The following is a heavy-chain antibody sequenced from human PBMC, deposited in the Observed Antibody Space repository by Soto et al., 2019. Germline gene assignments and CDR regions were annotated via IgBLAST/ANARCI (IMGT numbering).Heavy chain of an antibody. CDR3: ARGKRGYSHAKPPGYYYYYGMDV. D-gene: IGHD5-18*01. V-gene: IGHV3-7*03. CDR2: IKQDGSEK. CDR1: GFTFSSYW. J-gene: IGHJ6*02. Sequence: GGSLRLSCAASGFTFSSYWMSWVRHAPGKGLEWVANIKQDGSEKYYVDSVKGRFTISRDNAKNSLYLQMNSLRAEDTAVYYCARGKRGYSHAKPPGYYYYYGMDVWGQGTTVTVSS.